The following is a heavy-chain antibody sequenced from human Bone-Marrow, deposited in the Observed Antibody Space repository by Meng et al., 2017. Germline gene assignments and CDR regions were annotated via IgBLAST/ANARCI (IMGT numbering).Heavy chain of an antibody. V-gene: IGHV1-2*02. D-gene: IGHD3-22*01. J-gene: IGHJ3*02. CDR3: ARAFDSSGYYQDAFDI. CDR1: GYTFTGYY. CDR2: INPNSGGT. Sequence: ASVKVSCKASGYTFTGYYMHWVRQAPGQGLEWMGWINPNSGGTNYAQKFQGRVTMTRDTSISTAYMELSRLRSDDTVVYYCARAFDSSGYYQDAFDIWGQGTMVTVSS.